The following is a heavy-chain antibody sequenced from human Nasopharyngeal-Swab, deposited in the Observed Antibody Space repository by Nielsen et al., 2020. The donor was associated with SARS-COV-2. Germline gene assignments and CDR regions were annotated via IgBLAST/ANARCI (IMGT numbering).Heavy chain of an antibody. CDR1: GFSLTRRGRW. Sequence: SGPTQATAPQTVTLSGTFSGFSLTRRGRWVSWSRQPPGKDLEGRARIDWDDDKYDNTSLKTRLNISKDAFKNQVVLTMNNMDPVDTATYYCARIRGSGFCTTTTCLKKGYLDYWGQGTLVTVSS. D-gene: IGHD2-2*01. V-gene: IGHV2-70*11. CDR3: ARIRGSGFCTTTTCLKKGYLDY. CDR2: IDWDDDK. J-gene: IGHJ4*02.